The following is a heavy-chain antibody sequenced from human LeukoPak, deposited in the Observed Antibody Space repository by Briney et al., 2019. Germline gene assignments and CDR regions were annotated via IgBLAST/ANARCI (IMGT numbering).Heavy chain of an antibody. Sequence: PSETLSLTCTVSGGSINNYYWSWIRQPAGKGLEWIGRIYTRGSTNYNPSLKSRVTMSVDTSKNQFSLKLSSVTAADTAVYYCARAIVGAFMFFDYWGQGTLVTVSS. CDR2: IYTRGST. D-gene: IGHD1-26*01. V-gene: IGHV4-4*07. CDR1: GGSINNYY. CDR3: ARAIVGAFMFFDY. J-gene: IGHJ4*02.